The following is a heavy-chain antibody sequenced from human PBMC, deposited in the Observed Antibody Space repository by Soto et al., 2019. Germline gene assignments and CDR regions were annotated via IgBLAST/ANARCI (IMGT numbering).Heavy chain of an antibody. CDR1: GYTFTSYA. D-gene: IGHD1-26*01. V-gene: IGHV1-3*01. CDR2: INAGNGNT. J-gene: IGHJ6*02. Sequence: ASVKVSCKASGYTFTSYAMHWVRQAPGQRLEWMGWINAGNGNTKYSQKFQGRVTITRDTSASTAYMGLSSLRSEDTAVYYCAREPEHYYYYYGMDVWGQGTTVTVSS. CDR3: AREPEHYYYYYGMDV.